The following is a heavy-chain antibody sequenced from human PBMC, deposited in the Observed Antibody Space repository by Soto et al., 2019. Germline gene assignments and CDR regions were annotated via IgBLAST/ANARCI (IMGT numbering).Heavy chain of an antibody. D-gene: IGHD6-19*01. V-gene: IGHV1-69*13. CDR3: ARGGSSGWYDAFDI. CDR2: IIPIFGTA. CDR1: GGTFSSYA. J-gene: IGHJ3*02. Sequence: ASVKVSCKASGGTFSSYAISWVRQAPGQGLEWMGGIIPIFGTANYAQKFQGRVTITADESTSTAYMELSSLRSEDTAVYYCARGGSSGWYDAFDIWGQGTMVTVSS.